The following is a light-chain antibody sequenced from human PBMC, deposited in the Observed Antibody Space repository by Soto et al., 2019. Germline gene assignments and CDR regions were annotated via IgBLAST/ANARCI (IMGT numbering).Light chain of an antibody. Sequence: EIVLTQSPGTLSLSPGERATLSCRASQSFSSSYLAWYQQKPGQAPRLLIYGASSRATGIPDRFSGSGSGTDFTLTISSLEPEAFAVYYCQRYGSALFTFGPGTKVDVK. CDR2: GAS. CDR1: QSFSSSY. V-gene: IGKV3-20*01. CDR3: QRYGSALFT. J-gene: IGKJ3*01.